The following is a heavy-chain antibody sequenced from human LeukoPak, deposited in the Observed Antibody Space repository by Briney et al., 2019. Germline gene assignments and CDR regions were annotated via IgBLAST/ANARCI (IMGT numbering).Heavy chain of an antibody. D-gene: IGHD2-15*01. CDR1: GFTFSSYS. CDR3: ARSRIGPNWFDP. J-gene: IGHJ5*02. V-gene: IGHV3-21*01. Sequence: PGGSLRLSCAASGFTFSSYSMNWVRQAPGKGLEWVSSISSSSSYIYYADSVKGRFTISRDNAKNSLYLQMNSLRAEDTAVYYCARSRIGPNWFDPWGQGTLVTVSS. CDR2: ISSSSSYI.